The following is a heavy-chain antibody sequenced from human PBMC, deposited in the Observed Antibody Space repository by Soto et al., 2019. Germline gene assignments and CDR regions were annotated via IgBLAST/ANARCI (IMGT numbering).Heavy chain of an antibody. J-gene: IGHJ5*02. CDR2: IYYSGST. CDR3: ARNLRTTGTNWFDP. V-gene: IGHV4-39*01. CDR1: GGSISSSSYY. Sequence: TLSLTCTVSGGSISSSSYYWGWIRQPPGKGLEWIGSIYYSGSTYYNPSLKSRVTISVDTSKNQFSLKLSSVTAADTAVYYCARNLRTTGTNWFDPWGQG. D-gene: IGHD4-17*01.